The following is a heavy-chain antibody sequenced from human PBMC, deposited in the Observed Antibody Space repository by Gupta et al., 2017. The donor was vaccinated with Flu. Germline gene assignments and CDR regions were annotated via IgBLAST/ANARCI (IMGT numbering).Heavy chain of an antibody. CDR3: ARVHPASYDRSLQWLDWFDS. V-gene: IGHV3-21*01. J-gene: IGHJ5*01. CDR1: GFTFSSFS. CDR2: ISGSSDHI. D-gene: IGHD3-22*01. Sequence: EVQLVESGGGLAKPGGSLRFSCSASGFTFSSFSMDCVRKVPGMEGVACISGSSDHIFYADSVQCRFTISRKNANHSVYLQMNDLRAEYTAVYYCARVHPASYDRSLQWLDWFDSWGQGTVVTVSS.